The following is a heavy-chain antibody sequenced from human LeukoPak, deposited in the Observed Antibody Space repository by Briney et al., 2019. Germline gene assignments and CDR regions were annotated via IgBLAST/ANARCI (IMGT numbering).Heavy chain of an antibody. D-gene: IGHD3-10*01. Sequence: SETLSLTCTVSGGSISSYYWSWIRQPPGKGLEWIGYIYYSGSTNYNPSLKSRVTISVDTSKNQFSLKLSSVTAADTAVYYCAREFGVRGELRFDPWGQGTLVTVSS. V-gene: IGHV4-59*01. J-gene: IGHJ5*02. CDR1: GGSISSYY. CDR3: AREFGVRGELRFDP. CDR2: IYYSGST.